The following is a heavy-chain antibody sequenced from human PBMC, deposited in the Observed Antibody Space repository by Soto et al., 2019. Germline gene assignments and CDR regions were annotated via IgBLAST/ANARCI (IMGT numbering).Heavy chain of an antibody. Sequence: QVQLVQSGAEVKKPGASVKVSCKASGYTFTSYYMHWVRQAPGQGLEWMGIINPSGGSTSYAQKFQGRVTMTRDTSTSTVYRELSSLRSEDTAVYYCARGPRNYYDSSGYVKLDYWGQGTLVTVSS. J-gene: IGHJ4*02. V-gene: IGHV1-46*01. CDR3: ARGPRNYYDSSGYVKLDY. CDR2: INPSGGST. CDR1: GYTFTSYY. D-gene: IGHD3-22*01.